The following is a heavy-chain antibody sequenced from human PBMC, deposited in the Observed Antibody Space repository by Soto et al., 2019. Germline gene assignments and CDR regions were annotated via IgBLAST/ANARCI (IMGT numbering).Heavy chain of an antibody. J-gene: IGHJ4*02. CDR2: ISYDGSNK. V-gene: IGHV3-30*18. D-gene: IGHD1-20*01. CDR3: AKEFHTWNYFDY. Sequence: GGSLRLSCAASGFTFSNSGMHWVRQAPGKGLEWVAVISYDGSNKYYADSVKGRFTISRDNSKNTLYLQMNSLRAEDTGLYYCAKEFHTWNYFDYWGQGTLVTVSS. CDR1: GFTFSNSG.